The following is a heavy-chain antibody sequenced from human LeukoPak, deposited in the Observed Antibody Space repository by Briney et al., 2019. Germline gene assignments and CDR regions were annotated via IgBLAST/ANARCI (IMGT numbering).Heavy chain of an antibody. CDR2: FYHSGGT. CDR3: ARLSGYYGYVNL. J-gene: IGHJ5*02. D-gene: IGHD3-22*01. V-gene: IGHV4-59*01. Sequence: SETLSLSCNVSGVSISSYYWSWIKQPPGKGLEWIGYFYHSGGTNYNPSFGSRLTISINTSRRQVSLTLRSVTPADSAVYYCARLSGYYGYVNLWGQGTLVTVSS. CDR1: GVSISSYY.